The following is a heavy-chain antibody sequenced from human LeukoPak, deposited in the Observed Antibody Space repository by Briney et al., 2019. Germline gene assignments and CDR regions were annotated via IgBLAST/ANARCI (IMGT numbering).Heavy chain of an antibody. Sequence: SVKVSCKASGGTFSSYAISWVRQAPGQGLEWMGRIIPILGIANYAQKSQGRVTITADKSTSTAYMELSSLRSEDTAVYYCARDDYGDYYYYYGMDVWGQGTTVTVSS. CDR1: GGTFSSYA. CDR3: ARDDYGDYYYYYGMDV. D-gene: IGHD4-17*01. CDR2: IIPILGIA. J-gene: IGHJ6*02. V-gene: IGHV1-69*04.